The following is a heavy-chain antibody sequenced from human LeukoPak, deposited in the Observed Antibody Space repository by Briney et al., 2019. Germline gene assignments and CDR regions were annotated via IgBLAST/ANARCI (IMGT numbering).Heavy chain of an antibody. CDR1: GFTFSSYW. D-gene: IGHD3-22*01. CDR2: IKQDGSEK. CDR3: ARGGRGSAAVVAPRSFDI. J-gene: IGHJ3*02. Sequence: GGSLRLSCAASGFTFSSYWMTWVRQAPGKGLEWVANIKQDGSEKYYVDSVKGRFTISRDISKNTLYLQMNNLRAEDSALYYCARGGRGSAAVVAPRSFDIWGQGTMVTVSS. V-gene: IGHV3-7*03.